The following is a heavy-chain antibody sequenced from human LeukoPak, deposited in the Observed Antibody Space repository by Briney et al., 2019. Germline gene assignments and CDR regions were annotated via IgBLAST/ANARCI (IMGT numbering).Heavy chain of an antibody. CDR1: GFTVSSNY. Sequence: GGSLRLSCAASGFTVSSNYMSWVRQAPGKGLEWVSVIYSGGSTYYADSVKGRFTISRDNSKNTLYLQMNSLRAEDTAVYYCARGYYYDSRPCDYWGQGTLVTVSS. V-gene: IGHV3-66*01. CDR2: IYSGGST. D-gene: IGHD3-22*01. J-gene: IGHJ4*02. CDR3: ARGYYYDSRPCDY.